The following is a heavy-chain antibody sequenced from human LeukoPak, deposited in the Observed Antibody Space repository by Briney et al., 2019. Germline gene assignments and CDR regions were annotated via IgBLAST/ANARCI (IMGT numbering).Heavy chain of an antibody. CDR3: ARSGGEAPRSRTHYDY. D-gene: IGHD1-14*01. V-gene: IGHV4-39*07. CDR1: GGSISSSSYY. Sequence: SETLSLTCTVSGGSISSSSYYWGWIRRPPGKGLEWIGSIYYSGSTYYNPSLKSRVTISVDTSKNQFSLKLSSVTAADTAVYYCARSGGEAPRSRTHYDYWGQGTLVTVSS. J-gene: IGHJ4*02. CDR2: IYYSGST.